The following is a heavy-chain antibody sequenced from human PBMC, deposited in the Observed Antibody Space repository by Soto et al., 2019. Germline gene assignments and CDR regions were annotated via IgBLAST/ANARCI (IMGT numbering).Heavy chain of an antibody. CDR1: GATFNFYT. CDR2: VIPMLGMS. CDR3: ATSYGSGSRPFDY. V-gene: IGHV1-69*02. J-gene: IGHJ4*02. D-gene: IGHD3-10*01. Sequence: QLVQSGAEVKKPGSSWKVSCKASGATFNFYTISWVRKAPGQGLEWRGRVIPMLGMSNYAQKFQDRVTIIADKSTSTAYMQLSSLRSEDTAIYYCATSYGSGSRPFDYWGQGTLVTVSS.